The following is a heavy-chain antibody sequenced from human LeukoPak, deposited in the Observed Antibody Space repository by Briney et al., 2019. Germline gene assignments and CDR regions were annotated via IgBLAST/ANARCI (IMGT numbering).Heavy chain of an antibody. CDR3: ARADNYLNYFDY. J-gene: IGHJ4*02. D-gene: IGHD5-24*01. V-gene: IGHV4-38-2*02. Sequence: PSETLSLTCTVSGYSISSGYYWGWIRQPPGKGLEWIGSIYHSGSTYYNPSLKSRVTISVDTSKNQFSLKLSSVTAADTAVYYCARADNYLNYFDYWDQGTLVTVSS. CDR2: IYHSGST. CDR1: GYSISSGYY.